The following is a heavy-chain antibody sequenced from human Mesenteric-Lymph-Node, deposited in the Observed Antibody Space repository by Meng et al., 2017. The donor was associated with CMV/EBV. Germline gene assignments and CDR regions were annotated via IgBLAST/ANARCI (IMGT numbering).Heavy chain of an antibody. Sequence: SVKVSCKASGGTFSSYAISWVRQAPGQGLEWMGGIIPIFGTANYAQKFQGRVTMTRDTSTSTVYMELSSLRSEDTAVYYCARYRIAALSSSFDYWGQGTLVTVSS. CDR2: IIPIFGTA. CDR1: GGTFSSYA. J-gene: IGHJ4*02. CDR3: ARYRIAALSSSFDY. V-gene: IGHV1-69*05. D-gene: IGHD6-6*01.